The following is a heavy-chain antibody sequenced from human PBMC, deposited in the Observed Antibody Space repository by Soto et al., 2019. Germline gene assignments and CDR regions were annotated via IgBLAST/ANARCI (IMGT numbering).Heavy chain of an antibody. CDR2: INAGNGNT. J-gene: IGHJ4*02. D-gene: IGHD3-22*01. V-gene: IGHV1-3*01. CDR1: GYTFTIYA. CDR3: ARVLRYYDSGGYYYVYYSDY. Sequence: ASVKVSCKASGYTFTIYAMHWVRQAPGQRLEWMGWINAGNGNTKYSQKFQGRVTITRDTSASTAYMELSSLRCEDTAVYYCARVLRYYDSGGYYYVYYSDYGGQGPLATVS.